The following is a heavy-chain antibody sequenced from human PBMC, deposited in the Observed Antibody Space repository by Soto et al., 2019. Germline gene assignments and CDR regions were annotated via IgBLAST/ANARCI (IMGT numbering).Heavy chain of an antibody. Sequence: ASVKVSCKASGYTFSTYAVHWVRQAPGQRLEWMGWINGDNGNTRYSQKFQGRVTITRDTSASTAYMELSSLRSEDTAVYYCARDPHYYDTTGYCLDYWGQGTLVTVSS. CDR2: INGDNGNT. J-gene: IGHJ4*02. V-gene: IGHV1-3*01. CDR3: ARDPHYYDTTGYCLDY. CDR1: GYTFSTYA. D-gene: IGHD3-22*01.